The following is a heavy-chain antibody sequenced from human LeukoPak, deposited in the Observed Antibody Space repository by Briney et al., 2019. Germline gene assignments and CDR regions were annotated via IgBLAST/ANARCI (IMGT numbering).Heavy chain of an antibody. D-gene: IGHD2-8*02. J-gene: IGHJ4*02. Sequence: GESLKISCKGSGYSLTSYWIGWVRQMPGKGPEWMGIVYPGDSDTRYSPSFQGQVTISADKSISTAYLQWSSLKASDTAIYYCARCSTAWPLDYWGQGTLVTVSS. CDR2: VYPGDSDT. V-gene: IGHV5-51*01. CDR1: GYSLTSYW. CDR3: ARCSTAWPLDY.